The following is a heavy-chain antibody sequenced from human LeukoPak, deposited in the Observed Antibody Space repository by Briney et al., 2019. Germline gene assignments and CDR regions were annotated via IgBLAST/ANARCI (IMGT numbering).Heavy chain of an antibody. CDR2: IHDSGST. Sequence: PSETLSLTCSVSGGSVSSYYWSWTRQSPRKGLEWIGYIHDSGSTNYNPSLKSRVTVSVDTSKNQFSLKLRSVTAADTAVYYCARGGQWSKFYFDNWGQGTLVTVSS. D-gene: IGHD2-15*01. CDR3: ARGGQWSKFYFDN. CDR1: GGSVSSYY. J-gene: IGHJ4*02. V-gene: IGHV4-59*02.